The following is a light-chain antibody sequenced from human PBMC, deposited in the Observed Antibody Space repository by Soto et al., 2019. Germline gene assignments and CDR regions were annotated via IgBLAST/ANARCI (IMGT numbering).Light chain of an antibody. CDR1: SSDVGGYNY. CDR3: NSYPRGNNLAV. J-gene: IGLJ1*01. CDR2: EVT. V-gene: IGLV2-8*01. Sequence: QSALTQPPSASGSPGQSVTISCTGTSSDVGGYNYVSWYQQHPGKAPKLMIYEVTKRPSGVPDRFSGSKSGTTASLTVSGLQAEDEPDYYCNSYPRGNNLAVFRTGTKLTLL.